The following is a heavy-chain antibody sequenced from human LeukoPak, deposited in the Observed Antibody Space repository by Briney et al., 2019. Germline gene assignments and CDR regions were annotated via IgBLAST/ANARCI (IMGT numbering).Heavy chain of an antibody. CDR2: INQDGSEK. CDR1: GFTFSSYW. D-gene: IGHD6-13*01. J-gene: IGHJ4*02. CDR3: ARDTAGFDY. Sequence: GGSLRLSCAASGFTFSSYWMSWVRQAPGKGLEWVANINQDGSEKYYVDSVKGRFTISRDNAKNSLFLQMNSLRAEDAAVYYCARDTAGFDYWGQGTLVTVSS. V-gene: IGHV3-7*04.